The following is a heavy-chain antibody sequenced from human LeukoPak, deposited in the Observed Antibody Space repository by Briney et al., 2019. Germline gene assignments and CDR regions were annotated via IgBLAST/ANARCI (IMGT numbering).Heavy chain of an antibody. D-gene: IGHD1-26*01. CDR3: ARLDGSYSSFDI. V-gene: IGHV1-2*06. CDR2: INPNSGGT. Sequence: ASVKVSCKASGYTFTGYYMHWARQAPGQGLEWMGRINPNSGGTNYAQKFQGRVTMTRDTSISTAYMELSRLRSDDTAVYYCARLDGSYSSFDIWGQGTMVTVSS. CDR1: GYTFTGYY. J-gene: IGHJ3*02.